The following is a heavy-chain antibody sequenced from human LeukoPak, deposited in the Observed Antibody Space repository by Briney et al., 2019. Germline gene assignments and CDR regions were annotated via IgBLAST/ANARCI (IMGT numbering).Heavy chain of an antibody. D-gene: IGHD1-14*01. J-gene: IGHJ4*02. Sequence: GGTLRLSCAASGFTFSSYGMSWVRQAPGKGLEWVSAISGSGGSTYYADSVKGRFTISRDNSKNTVYLQMNSLRAEDTAVYYCARRAGIYSHPYDYWGQGTLVTVPS. CDR3: ARRAGIYSHPYDY. V-gene: IGHV3-23*01. CDR1: GFTFSSYG. CDR2: ISGSGGST.